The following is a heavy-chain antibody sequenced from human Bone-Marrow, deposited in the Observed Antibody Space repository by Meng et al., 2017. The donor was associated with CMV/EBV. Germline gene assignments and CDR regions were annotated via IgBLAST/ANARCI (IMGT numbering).Heavy chain of an antibody. CDR1: GFTFSSYS. D-gene: IGHD2-21*01. Sequence: GESLKISCAASGFTFSSYSMNWVRQAPGKGLEWVSSISSSSSYIYYADSVKGRFTISRDNAKNSLYLQMNSLRAEDTAVYYCARDSRHIVVVIAITPGGTFDYWGQGTRVTGSS. CDR2: ISSSSSYI. CDR3: ARDSRHIVVVIAITPGGTFDY. V-gene: IGHV3-21*01. J-gene: IGHJ4*02.